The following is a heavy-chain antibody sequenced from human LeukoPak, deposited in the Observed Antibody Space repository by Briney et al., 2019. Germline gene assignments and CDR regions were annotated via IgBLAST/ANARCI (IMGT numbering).Heavy chain of an antibody. CDR3: ARAPYSSSYDY. Sequence: GGSLRLSCAASGFTFSNYNMNWVRQAPGKGLEWVSSISSSGSCIYYADSVKGRFTISRDNAKNSLYLQMNSLRAEDTAVYYCARAPYSSSYDYWGQGTLVTVSS. CDR1: GFTFSNYN. J-gene: IGHJ4*02. V-gene: IGHV3-21*01. CDR2: ISSSGSCI. D-gene: IGHD6-13*01.